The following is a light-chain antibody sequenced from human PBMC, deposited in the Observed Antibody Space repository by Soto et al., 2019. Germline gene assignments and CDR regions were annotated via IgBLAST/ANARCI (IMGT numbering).Light chain of an antibody. V-gene: IGLV2-14*01. CDR2: NVN. J-gene: IGLJ1*01. CDR1: SSDIGDHNF. Sequence: QSVLTQPASVSGSPGQSITISCTGTSSDIGDHNFVSWFQHRPGKVPELIIYNVNNRPSGISDRFSGSKSGNTASLTISRLRPEDEADYYCCSYTSGDTPYVFGLGTKRTVL. CDR3: CSYTSGDTPYV.